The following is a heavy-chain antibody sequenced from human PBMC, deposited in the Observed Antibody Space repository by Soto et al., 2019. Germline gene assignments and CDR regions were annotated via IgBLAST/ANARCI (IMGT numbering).Heavy chain of an antibody. CDR1: GFTVSSNY. CDR2: IYSGGST. V-gene: IGHV3-53*04. Sequence: EVQVVESGGGLVQPGGSLRLSCAAPGFTVSSNYMSWVRQAPGKGLEWVSVIYSGGSTYYAASVKGRFTISRHNSNNTLYLQMNSLRPEDTAVYYCARGEVLQSSTDYWGQGTLVTVSS. J-gene: IGHJ4*02. D-gene: IGHD1-26*01. CDR3: ARGEVLQSSTDY.